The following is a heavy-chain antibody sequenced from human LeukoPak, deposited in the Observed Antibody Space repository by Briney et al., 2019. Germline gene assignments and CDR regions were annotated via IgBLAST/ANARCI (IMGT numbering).Heavy chain of an antibody. CDR2: ISWNSGSI. CDR1: GFTFDDYA. D-gene: IGHD4-11*01. J-gene: IGHJ5*02. V-gene: IGHV3-9*01. Sequence: PGRSLRLSCAASGFTFDDYAMHWVRQAPGKGLEWVSGISWNSGSIGYADSVKGRFTISRDNAKNSLYLQMNSLRAEDTALYYCAKEGTVTHNWFDPWGQGTLVTVSS. CDR3: AKEGTVTHNWFDP.